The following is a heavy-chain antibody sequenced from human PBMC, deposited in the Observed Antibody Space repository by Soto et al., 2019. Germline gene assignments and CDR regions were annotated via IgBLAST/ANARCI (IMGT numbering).Heavy chain of an antibody. Sequence: QVQLVQSGAEVKKPGSSVKVSCKASGGTFSSYAISWVRQAPGQGLEWMGGIIPIFGTANYAQKFQGRVTITAEYHRRTAYIEVGSLRSEDTAVYYRARVTGIAASGTGRGNYYGYGMDVWGQGTTVTVSS. J-gene: IGHJ6*02. CDR1: GGTFSSYA. CDR3: ARVTGIAASGTGRGNYYGYGMDV. CDR2: IIPIFGTA. V-gene: IGHV1-69*01. D-gene: IGHD6-13*01.